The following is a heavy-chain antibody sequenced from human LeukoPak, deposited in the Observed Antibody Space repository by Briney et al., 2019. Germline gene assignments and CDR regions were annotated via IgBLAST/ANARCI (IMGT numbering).Heavy chain of an antibody. CDR3: ARVARGNYYHFDS. Sequence: GGSLRLSCAASGFTFSSYSLTWVRQAPGKGLEWVSYISSSNEATSYADSVKGRFTSSRDYAKNSLYLQMNSLRAEDTAVYYCARVARGNYYHFDSWGQGTPVTVSS. D-gene: IGHD1-26*01. J-gene: IGHJ4*02. CDR1: GFTFSSYS. CDR2: ISSSNEAT. V-gene: IGHV3-48*04.